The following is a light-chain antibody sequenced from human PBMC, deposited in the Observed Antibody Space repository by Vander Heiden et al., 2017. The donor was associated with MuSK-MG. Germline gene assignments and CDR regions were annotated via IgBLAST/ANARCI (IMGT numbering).Light chain of an antibody. V-gene: IGLV2-8*01. Sequence: QSALTQPPSASGFPGQAVTIPSTGTSSDVGSYTFFSWYRQHPGKAPKLMIDGVSKRPSGVPDRFSGSKSGNTASLTVSGLQAEDEADYYCSSYAGSQNFIFGTGTKVTVL. CDR3: SSYAGSQNFI. J-gene: IGLJ1*01. CDR2: GVS. CDR1: SSDVGSYTF.